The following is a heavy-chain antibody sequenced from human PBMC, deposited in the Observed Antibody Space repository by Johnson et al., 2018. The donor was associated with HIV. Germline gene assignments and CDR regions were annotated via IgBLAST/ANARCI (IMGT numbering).Heavy chain of an antibody. Sequence: QVQLVESGGGVVQPGRSLRPSCAASGFTFSSYGMHWVRQAPGKGLEWVANINQDGSETYYVDSVKGRFTVSRDNSKNTLYLQMNSLRAEDTAVYYCARDQCGGDCYNAFDIWGQGTMVTVSS. J-gene: IGHJ3*02. V-gene: IGHV3-30*03. CDR3: ARDQCGGDCYNAFDI. D-gene: IGHD2-21*01. CDR1: GFTFSSYG. CDR2: INQDGSET.